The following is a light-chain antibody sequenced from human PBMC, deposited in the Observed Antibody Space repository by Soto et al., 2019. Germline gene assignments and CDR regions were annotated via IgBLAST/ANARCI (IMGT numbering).Light chain of an antibody. CDR3: LQDYNYPRT. J-gene: IGKJ1*01. CDR2: GAS. V-gene: IGKV1-6*01. Sequence: AIQMKQSPASLSASVGDRVTITCRASQGIRNDLGWYQQKPGKAPKLLIYGASSLQGGVPPRFSGSGSATDFTLTISSLQPEEFATYYCLQDYNYPRTVGQGTKVDIK. CDR1: QGIRND.